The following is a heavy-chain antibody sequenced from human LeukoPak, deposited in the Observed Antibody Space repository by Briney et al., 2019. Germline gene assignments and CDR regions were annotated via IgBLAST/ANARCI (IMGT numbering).Heavy chain of an antibody. CDR1: GYTFTSYY. Sequence: ASVKVSCKASGYTFTSYYMHWVRQAPGQGLEWMGLINPSGGSTSYAQKFQGRVTMTRDTSTSTVYMELSSLRSEDTAVYYCARGFYRVVVPAAIGYWGQGTLVTVSS. D-gene: IGHD2-2*01. V-gene: IGHV1-46*01. CDR2: INPSGGST. CDR3: ARGFYRVVVPAAIGY. J-gene: IGHJ4*02.